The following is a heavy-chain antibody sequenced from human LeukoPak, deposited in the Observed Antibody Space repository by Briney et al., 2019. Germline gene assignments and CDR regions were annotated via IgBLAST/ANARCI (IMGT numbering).Heavy chain of an antibody. CDR1: GFTFDDYA. D-gene: IGHD4-23*01. CDR2: ISWNSGSI. CDR3: AKDDSYGGNSNFDY. Sequence: GRSLRLSCAASGFTFDDYAMHWVRQAPGKGLEWASGISWNSGSIEYADSVKGRFTISRDNAKNSLYLQMNGLRAEDTALYYCAKDDSYGGNSNFDYWGQGTLVTVSS. J-gene: IGHJ4*02. V-gene: IGHV3-9*01.